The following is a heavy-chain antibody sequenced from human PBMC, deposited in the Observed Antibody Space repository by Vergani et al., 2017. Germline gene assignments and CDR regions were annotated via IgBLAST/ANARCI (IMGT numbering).Heavy chain of an antibody. V-gene: IGHV5-51*01. Sequence: EVQLVQSGAEVKKPGESLKISCKGSGYSFTSYWIGWVRQMPGKGLEWMGIIYPGDSDTRYSPSFQGQVTISADKSISTAYLQWSSLKASDTAMYYCARHKYYGSGSYYNPPPEYWGQGTLVTVSS. CDR1: GYSFTSYW. CDR2: IYPGDSDT. D-gene: IGHD3-10*01. J-gene: IGHJ4*02. CDR3: ARHKYYGSGSYYNPPPEY.